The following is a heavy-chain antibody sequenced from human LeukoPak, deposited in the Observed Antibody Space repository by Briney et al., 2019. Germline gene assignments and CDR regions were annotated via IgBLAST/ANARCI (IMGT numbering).Heavy chain of an antibody. CDR1: RLTFSIYA. D-gene: IGHD3-16*02. CDR2: MSGSGDST. CDR3: AKDPDYDYILGSYRYLRYFDY. V-gene: IGHV3-23*01. Sequence: GGSLRLSCAASRLTFSIYAMSWVRQARGKGLEWLSAMSGSGDSTYYADCVKGRFTISRDNSKNTLYLQMNSLRAEDTAVYYCAKDPDYDYILGSYRYLRYFDYWGQGTLVTVSS. J-gene: IGHJ4*02.